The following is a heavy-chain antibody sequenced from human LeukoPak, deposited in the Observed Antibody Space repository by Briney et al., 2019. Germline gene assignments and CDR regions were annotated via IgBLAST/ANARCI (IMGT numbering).Heavy chain of an antibody. Sequence: GGSLRLSCAASGITFSSYGIHWVRQAPGKGLEWVAFIRYDGTNKYYADSVKGRFIISRDNSKNSLYLQMNSLRAEDTAVYYCARVLGIAVAGLSGAFDIWGQGTMVTVSS. CDR3: ARVLGIAVAGLSGAFDI. CDR2: IRYDGTNK. D-gene: IGHD6-19*01. J-gene: IGHJ3*02. V-gene: IGHV3-30*02. CDR1: GITFSSYG.